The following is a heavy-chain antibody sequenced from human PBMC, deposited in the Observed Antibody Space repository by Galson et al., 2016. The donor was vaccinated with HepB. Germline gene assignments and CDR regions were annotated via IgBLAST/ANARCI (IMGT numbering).Heavy chain of an antibody. J-gene: IGHJ5*01. Sequence: SLRLSCAASGFTFSRYSMNWVRQAPGRGLEWVASISSGSTYIYYVDSVKGRFTVSRDNAKNTLYLQMNSLKTEDTGVYYCTTDNWGFDSWGQGTLVTVSS. V-gene: IGHV3-21*03. D-gene: IGHD7-27*01. CDR1: GFTFSRYS. CDR2: ISSGSTYI. CDR3: TTDNWGFDS.